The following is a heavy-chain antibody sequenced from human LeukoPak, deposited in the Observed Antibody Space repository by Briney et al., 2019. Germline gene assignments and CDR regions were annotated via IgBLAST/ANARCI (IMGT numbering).Heavy chain of an antibody. D-gene: IGHD5-18*01. J-gene: IGHJ6*03. V-gene: IGHV4-34*01. CDR3: ARGNRIQLWSMDV. CDR2: INQSGST. CDR1: GGSFSGYY. Sequence: SETLSLTCAVYGGSFSGYYWSWIRQPPGKVLEWIGEINQSGSTNCNPSLKSRVTISVDTSKNQFSLKLSSVTAADTAVYYCARGNRIQLWSMDVWGKGTTVTVSS.